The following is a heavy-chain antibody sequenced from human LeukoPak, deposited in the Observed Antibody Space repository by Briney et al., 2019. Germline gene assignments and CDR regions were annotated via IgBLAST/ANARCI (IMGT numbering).Heavy chain of an antibody. Sequence: GGPLRLSCAASGCTFSSYSMNWVRQAPGMGLQWVSSISSSSSYIYYADSVKGRFTISRDNAKNSLYLQMNGLRAEDTAVYYCARGRTRGGLLIDYWGQGTLVTVSS. V-gene: IGHV3-21*01. CDR1: GCTFSSYS. CDR2: ISSSSSYI. J-gene: IGHJ4*02. D-gene: IGHD3-10*01. CDR3: ARGRTRGGLLIDY.